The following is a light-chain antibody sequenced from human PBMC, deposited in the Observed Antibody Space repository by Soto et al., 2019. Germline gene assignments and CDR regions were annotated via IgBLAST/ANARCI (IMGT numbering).Light chain of an antibody. J-gene: IGKJ5*01. CDR3: QHYNNWPS. Sequence: ALTQCPATRSLSSGERATLSCRASQTVRRNLAWYQQRPGQAPRLLIYDISNRAAGVPARFSGSGSETEFILTIRSLKSEDFAVYFCQHYNNWPSFGQGTRLEIK. CDR2: DIS. V-gene: IGKV3-15*01. CDR1: QTVRRN.